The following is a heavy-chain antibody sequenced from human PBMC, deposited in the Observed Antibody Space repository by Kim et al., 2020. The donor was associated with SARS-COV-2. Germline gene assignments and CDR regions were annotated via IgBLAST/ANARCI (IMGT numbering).Heavy chain of an antibody. CDR3: ARVSTMVRGVIITYYYGMDV. J-gene: IGHJ6*02. V-gene: IGHV3-11*01. CDR2: ISSSGSTI. CDR1: GFTFSDYY. Sequence: GGSLRLSCAASGFTFSDYYMSWIRQAPGKGLEWVSYISSSGSTIYYADSVKGRFTISRDNAKNSLYLQMNSLRAEDTAVYYCARVSTMVRGVIITYYYGMDVWGQGTTVTVSS. D-gene: IGHD3-10*01.